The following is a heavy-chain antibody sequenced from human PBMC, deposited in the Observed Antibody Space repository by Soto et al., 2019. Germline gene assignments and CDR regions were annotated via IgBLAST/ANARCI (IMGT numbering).Heavy chain of an antibody. CDR1: GFTFSSYA. CDR3: AKDDRHSVGGLNGY. Sequence: EVQLLESGGGLVQPGGSLRLSCAASGFTFSSYAMSWVRQAPGKGLEWVSAISGSGGSKYYADSVKGRFTISRDNSKYTLYLQMNSLRAEDTAVYYCAKDDRHSVGGLNGYWGQGTLVTVSS. J-gene: IGHJ4*02. V-gene: IGHV3-23*01. CDR2: ISGSGGSK. D-gene: IGHD2-21*01.